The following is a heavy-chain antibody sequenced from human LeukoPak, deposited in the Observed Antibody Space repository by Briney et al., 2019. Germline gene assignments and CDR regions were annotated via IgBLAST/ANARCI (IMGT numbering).Heavy chain of an antibody. Sequence: PGGSLRLSCAASGFTFSDYYMSWIRQAPGKGLEWVSYISSSGSTIYYADPVKGRFTISRDNAKNSLYLQMNSLRAEDTAVYYCARDVGLQLWLFDYWGQGTLVTASS. CDR1: GFTFSDYY. J-gene: IGHJ4*02. CDR2: ISSSGSTI. V-gene: IGHV3-11*01. D-gene: IGHD5-18*01. CDR3: ARDVGLQLWLFDY.